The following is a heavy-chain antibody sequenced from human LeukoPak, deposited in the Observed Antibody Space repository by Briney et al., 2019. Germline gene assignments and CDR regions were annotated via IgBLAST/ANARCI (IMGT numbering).Heavy chain of an antibody. J-gene: IGHJ4*02. CDR1: GYTFTSYY. V-gene: IGHV1-46*01. D-gene: IGHD1-26*01. Sequence: ASVKVSCKASGYTFTSYYMHWVRQAPGQGLEWMGIINPSGGSTSYAQKFQGRVTMIRDMSTSTVYMELSSLRSEDTAVYYCARAGYSGSYYAPPYYFDYWGQGTLVTVSS. CDR2: INPSGGST. CDR3: ARAGYSGSYYAPPYYFDY.